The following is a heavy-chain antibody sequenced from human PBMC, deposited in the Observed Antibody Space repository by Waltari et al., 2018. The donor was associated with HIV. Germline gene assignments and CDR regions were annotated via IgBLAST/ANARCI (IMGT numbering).Heavy chain of an antibody. D-gene: IGHD6-13*01. CDR2: IWYDGSNK. V-gene: IGHV3-33*01. CDR3: ARERKIGSSSLFLDY. CDR1: GFTFSSYG. Sequence: QVQLVESGGGVVQPGRSLRLSCAASGFTFSSYGMHWVRQAPGKGLEWVAGIWYDGSNKYYADSVKGRFTISRDNSKNTLYLQMNSLRAEDTAVYYCARERKIGSSSLFLDYWGQGTLVTVSS. J-gene: IGHJ4*02.